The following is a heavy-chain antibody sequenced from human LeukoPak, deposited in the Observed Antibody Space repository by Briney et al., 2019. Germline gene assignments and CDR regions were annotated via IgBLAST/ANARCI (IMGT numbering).Heavy chain of an antibody. CDR3: AREEGVVPAPFDY. D-gene: IGHD2-15*01. J-gene: IGHJ4*02. CDR2: LCSSGSTI. Sequence: GGSLRLSCAASGFTFSDYYMSWIRQAPGKGLEWVSYLCSSGSTIYYADSVKGRLTISRDNAKNSLYLQMNSLRAEDTAVYYCAREEGVVPAPFDYWGQGTLITVS. V-gene: IGHV3-11*01. CDR1: GFTFSDYY.